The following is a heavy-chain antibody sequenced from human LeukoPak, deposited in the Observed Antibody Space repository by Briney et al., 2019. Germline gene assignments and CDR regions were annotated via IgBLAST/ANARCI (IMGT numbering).Heavy chain of an antibody. CDR2: IYPGDSDT. CDR3: ARPDYDILIGYLY. V-gene: IGHV5-51*01. D-gene: IGHD3-9*01. CDR1: GSRFTSYW. J-gene: IGHJ4*02. Sequence: GESLKISCKGSGSRFTSYWIGWVRQMPGKGLEWMGIIYPGDSDTRYSPSFQGQVTISADKSISTAYLQWSSLKASDTAMYYCARPDYDILIGYLYWGQGTLVTVSS.